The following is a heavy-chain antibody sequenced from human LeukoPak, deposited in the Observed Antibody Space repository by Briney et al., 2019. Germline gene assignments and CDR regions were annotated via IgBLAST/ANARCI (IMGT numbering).Heavy chain of an antibody. CDR2: VSYSGNT. D-gene: IGHD6-13*01. CDR3: ARYGAAGRTFGY. J-gene: IGHJ4*02. V-gene: IGHV4-59*11. CDR1: GASITSHY. Sequence: SETLSLTCTVSGASITSHYWSWIRQPPGKGLEWMGYVSYSGNTNYNPSLNSRLTISADTSKNHFSLRLTSVTAADTAVYYCARYGAAGRTFGYWGQGTLVTVSS.